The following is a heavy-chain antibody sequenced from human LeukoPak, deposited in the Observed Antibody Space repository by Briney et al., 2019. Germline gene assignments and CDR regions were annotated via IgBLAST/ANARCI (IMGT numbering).Heavy chain of an antibody. CDR3: ARVEAGR. Sequence: SETLSLTCAVYGGSFSGYYWSWIRQPPGKGLEWIGEINHSGSTNYNPSLKSRVTISVDTSKNQFSLKLSSVTAADTAVYYCARVEAGRWGQGTLVTVSS. V-gene: IGHV4-34*01. CDR1: GGSFSGYY. CDR2: INHSGST. D-gene: IGHD6-19*01. J-gene: IGHJ4*02.